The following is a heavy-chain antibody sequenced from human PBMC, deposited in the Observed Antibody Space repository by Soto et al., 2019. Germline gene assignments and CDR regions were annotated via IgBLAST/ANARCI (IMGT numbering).Heavy chain of an antibody. CDR2: ISAYNGNT. CDR1: GYTFTSYG. J-gene: IGHJ4*02. D-gene: IGHD2-2*01. CDR3: ASGVNPRYCSSTSCYPLDY. Sequence: ASVKVSCKASGYTFTSYGISWVRQAPGQGLEWMGWISAYNGNTNYAQKLQGRVTMTTDTSTSTAYMELRSLRSDDTAVYYCASGVNPRYCSSTSCYPLDYWGQGTLVTVSS. V-gene: IGHV1-18*04.